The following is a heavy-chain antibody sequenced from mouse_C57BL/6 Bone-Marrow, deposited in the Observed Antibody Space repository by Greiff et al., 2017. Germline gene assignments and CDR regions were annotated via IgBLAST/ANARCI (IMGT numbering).Heavy chain of an antibody. Sequence: EVQLQQSGAELVRPGASVKLSCTASGFNIKDDYMHWVKQRPEQGLEWIGWIDPESGDTEYASQFQGKATITADTSSNTAYLQLSSLTSEDTAVYDCTLLLWDTLYWGQGTTLTVAA. V-gene: IGHV14-4*01. CDR3: TLLLWDTLY. CDR2: IDPESGDT. J-gene: IGHJ2*01. CDR1: GFNIKDDY. D-gene: IGHD2-1*01.